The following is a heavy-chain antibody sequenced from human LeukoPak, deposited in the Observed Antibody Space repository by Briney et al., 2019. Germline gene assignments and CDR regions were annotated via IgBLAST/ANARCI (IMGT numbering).Heavy chain of an antibody. CDR2: ISGNSEYT. V-gene: IGHV3-23*01. CDR1: GFTFGSYA. D-gene: IGHD6-13*01. CDR3: ARMYSSRLPPNY. Sequence: GGSLRLSCAASGFTFGSYAMSWVRQAPGKGLEWVSAISGNSEYTYYADSVKGRFTISRDNSKRTLFLQMNSLRGEDTAVYYCARMYSSRLPPNYWGQGTLVTVSS. J-gene: IGHJ4*02.